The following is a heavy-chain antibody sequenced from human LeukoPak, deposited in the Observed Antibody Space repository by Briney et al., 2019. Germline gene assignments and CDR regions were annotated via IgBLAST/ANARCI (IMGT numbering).Heavy chain of an antibody. J-gene: IGHJ4*02. V-gene: IGHV3-7*01. CDR2: IKNDGSER. Sequence: GGSLRLSCAASGFVFRNYFMSWVRQAPGKGLEWVASIKNDGSERYYVDSVRGRYAISRDNTKNSLFLQMSSLRAEDTAVYYCATDRGWRTSGYYLYYFEYWGQGTLVTFSS. CDR1: GFVFRNYF. CDR3: ATDRGWRTSGYYLYYFEY. D-gene: IGHD3-3*01.